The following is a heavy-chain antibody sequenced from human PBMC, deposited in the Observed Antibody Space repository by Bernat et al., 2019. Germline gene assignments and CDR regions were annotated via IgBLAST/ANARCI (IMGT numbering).Heavy chain of an antibody. CDR1: GFTFSNYD. Sequence: EVQLVESGGGLVQPGGSLRLPCAASGFTFSNYDMYWVRQVAGKGLEWVSVIGNAGDTKYAGSVKGRLTTSREDAKNSLYLQMNSLGAGDTAVYYCARGRSLSSNWYGCNWFDPWGQGSLVTVSS. D-gene: IGHD6-13*01. CDR3: ARGRSLSSNWYGCNWFDP. V-gene: IGHV3-13*01. J-gene: IGHJ5*02. CDR2: IGNAGDT.